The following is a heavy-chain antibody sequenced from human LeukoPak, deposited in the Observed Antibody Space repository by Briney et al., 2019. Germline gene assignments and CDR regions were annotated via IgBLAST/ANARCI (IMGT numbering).Heavy chain of an antibody. CDR2: ISGSGVST. CDR1: GFTFSSYA. Sequence: GGSLRLSCAASGFTFSSYAMSWVRQAPGKGLEWVSAISGSGVSTYYADSVKGRFTISRDNSKNTLYLQMNRLRAEDTAVYYCAKDSVKQKQLVSDFDYWGQGTLVTVSS. D-gene: IGHD6-13*01. CDR3: AKDSVKQKQLVSDFDY. J-gene: IGHJ4*02. V-gene: IGHV3-23*01.